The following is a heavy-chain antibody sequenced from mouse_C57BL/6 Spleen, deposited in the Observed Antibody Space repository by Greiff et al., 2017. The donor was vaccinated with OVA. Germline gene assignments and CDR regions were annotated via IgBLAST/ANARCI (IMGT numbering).Heavy chain of an antibody. CDR2: INPSNGGT. J-gene: IGHJ3*01. V-gene: IGHV1-53*01. CDR1: GYTFTSYW. D-gene: IGHD2-5*01. CDR3: ARDSKGTWFAY. Sequence: VQLQQPGTELVKPWASVKLSCKASGYTFTSYWMHWVKQRPGQGLEWIGNINPSNGGTNYNEQFKSKATLTVDKSSSTAYMQLSSLTSEDAAVYYCARDSKGTWFAYWGQGTLVTVSA.